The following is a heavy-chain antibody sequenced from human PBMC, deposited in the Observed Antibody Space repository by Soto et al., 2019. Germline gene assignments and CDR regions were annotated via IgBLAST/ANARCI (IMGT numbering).Heavy chain of an antibody. Sequence: QVQLQQSGPGLVKPSETLSLTCTVFGGSIRPYYWSWIRQPPGKDLEWIGYIYYTGSTNYSPSLKSRGTMSLDTSKNLLSLNLNSVTAADTAVYYCARGSPLSSSFPLDYWGQGSLVAVSS. CDR2: IYYTGST. CDR3: ARGSPLSSSFPLDY. D-gene: IGHD6-6*01. J-gene: IGHJ4*02. CDR1: GGSIRPYY. V-gene: IGHV4-59*12.